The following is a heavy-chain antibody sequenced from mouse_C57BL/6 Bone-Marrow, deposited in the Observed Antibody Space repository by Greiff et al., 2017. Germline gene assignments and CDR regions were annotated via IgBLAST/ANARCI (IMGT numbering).Heavy chain of an antibody. J-gene: IGHJ2*01. CDR2: ISYDGSN. Sequence: VQLQQSGPGLVKPSQSLSLTCSVTGYSITSGYYWNWIRQFPGNKLEWMGYISYDGSNNYNPSLKNRISITRDTSKNQFFLKLNSVTTEDTATYYCARAYYSNYAYFDYWGQGTTLTVSS. CDR1: GYSITSGYY. V-gene: IGHV3-6*01. D-gene: IGHD2-5*01. CDR3: ARAYYSNYAYFDY.